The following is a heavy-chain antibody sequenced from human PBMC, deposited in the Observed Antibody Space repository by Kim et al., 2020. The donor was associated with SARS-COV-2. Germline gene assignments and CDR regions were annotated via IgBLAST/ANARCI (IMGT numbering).Heavy chain of an antibody. Sequence: SVKVSCKASGGTFSSYAISWVRQAPGQGLEWMGRIIPILGIANYAQKFQGRVTITADKSTSTAYMELSSLRSEDTAVYYCARDEHNYLYYYYYYMDVWG. V-gene: IGHV1-69*04. J-gene: IGHJ6*03. D-gene: IGHD4-4*01. CDR3: ARDEHNYLYYYYYYMDV. CDR1: GGTFSSYA. CDR2: IIPILGIA.